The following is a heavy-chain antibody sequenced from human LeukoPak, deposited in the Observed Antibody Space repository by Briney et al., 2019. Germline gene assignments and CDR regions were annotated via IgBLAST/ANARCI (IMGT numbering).Heavy chain of an antibody. CDR3: ARGPLLGYDTNDSGFDI. CDR1: GYSFTSYY. D-gene: IGHD3-22*01. Sequence: GASVKVSCKASGYSFTSYYVHCVRQAPGQGLEWVGVINPSDGGTISAQKLQDRVALTRDTSTSTVYMEMSSLKSDDTAVYYCARGPLLGYDTNDSGFDIWGQGTLVTVSS. CDR2: INPSDGGT. V-gene: IGHV1-46*04. J-gene: IGHJ3*02.